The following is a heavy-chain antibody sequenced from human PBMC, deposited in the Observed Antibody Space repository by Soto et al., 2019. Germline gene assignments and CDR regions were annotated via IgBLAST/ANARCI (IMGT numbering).Heavy chain of an antibody. V-gene: IGHV2-5*02. D-gene: IGHD3-10*01. CDR3: AHSDYYGSGSGYNG. Sequence: QITLKESGPTLVKPTQTLTLTCTFSGFSLSTSGVGVGWIRQPPGKALEWLALIYWDDDKRYSPSPKSRPTIPKDTSKHQVVPTMTHMDPVDTGTYYCAHSDYYGSGSGYNGWGQGALVTVSS. CDR2: IYWDDDK. J-gene: IGHJ4*01. CDR1: GFSLSTSGVG.